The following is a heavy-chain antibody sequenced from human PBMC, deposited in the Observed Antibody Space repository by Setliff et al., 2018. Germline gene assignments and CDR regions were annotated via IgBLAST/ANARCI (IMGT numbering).Heavy chain of an antibody. CDR3: ARTGTYRYFDY. CDR1: GASINSGAYY. D-gene: IGHD1-26*01. Sequence: SETLSLTCTVSGASINSGAYYWAWIRQPPGKGLEWIGRIHYSGTTYYNASLKSRVTMSVDTSKNQFSLNLSSVTAADTAVYYCARTGTYRYFDYWGQGALVTVSS. CDR2: IHYSGTT. J-gene: IGHJ4*02. V-gene: IGHV4-39*01.